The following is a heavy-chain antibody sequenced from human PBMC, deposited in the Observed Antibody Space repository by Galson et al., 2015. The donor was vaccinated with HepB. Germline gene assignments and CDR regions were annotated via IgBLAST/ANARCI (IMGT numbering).Heavy chain of an antibody. Sequence: SVKVSCKASGYTFTSYYMHWVRQAPGQGLEWMGIINPSGGSTSYAQKLQGRVTMTRDTSTSTVYMELSSLRSEDTAVYYCARGPTWYYYDSSGPNWFDPWGQGTLVTVSS. V-gene: IGHV1-46*04. CDR3: ARGPTWYYYDSSGPNWFDP. J-gene: IGHJ5*02. CDR2: INPSGGST. CDR1: GYTFTSYY. D-gene: IGHD3-22*01.